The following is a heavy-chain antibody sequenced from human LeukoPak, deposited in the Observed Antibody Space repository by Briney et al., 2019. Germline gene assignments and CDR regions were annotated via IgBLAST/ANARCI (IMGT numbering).Heavy chain of an antibody. J-gene: IGHJ4*02. CDR1: GFTFSSYA. D-gene: IGHD4-17*01. CDR2: ISGSGGST. Sequence: GRSLRLSCAASGFTFSSYAMSWVHQAPGNGLEFISAISGSGGSTYYADSVKGRFTISRDNSKNTLYLQMNSLRAEDTAVYYCAKGGPDYGDYAGFDYWGQGTLVTVSS. V-gene: IGHV3-23*01. CDR3: AKGGPDYGDYAGFDY.